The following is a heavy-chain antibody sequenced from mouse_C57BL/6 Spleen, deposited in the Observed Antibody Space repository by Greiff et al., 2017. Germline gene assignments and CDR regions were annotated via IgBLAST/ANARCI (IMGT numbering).Heavy chain of an antibody. V-gene: IGHV3-1*01. CDR1: GYSITSGYD. CDR2: ISYSGST. CDR3: ARGGLYYDYDEWFAY. D-gene: IGHD2-4*01. Sequence: EVNLVESGPGMVKPSQSLSLTCTVTGYSITSGYDWHWIRHFPGNKLEWMGYISYSGSTNYNPSLKSRISITHDTSKNHFFLKLNSVTTEDTATYYCARGGLYYDYDEWFAYWGQGTLVTVSA. J-gene: IGHJ3*01.